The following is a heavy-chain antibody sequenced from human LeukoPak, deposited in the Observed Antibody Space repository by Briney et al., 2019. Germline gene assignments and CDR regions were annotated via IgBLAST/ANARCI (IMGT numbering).Heavy chain of an antibody. D-gene: IGHD3-22*01. V-gene: IGHV3-30*04. CDR1: GFTFSSYA. CDR2: ISYDGSNK. J-gene: IGHJ4*02. CDR3: ARATYDSSGYSYFDY. Sequence: GRSLRLSCAASGFTFSSYAMHWVRQAPGKGLEWVAVISYDGSNKYYADSVKGRFTISRDNSKNTLYLQMNSLRAEDTAVYYCARATYDSSGYSYFDYWGQGTLVTVSS.